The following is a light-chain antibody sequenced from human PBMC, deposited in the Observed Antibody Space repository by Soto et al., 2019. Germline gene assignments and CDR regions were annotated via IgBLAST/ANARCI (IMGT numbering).Light chain of an antibody. CDR1: SSDVGGYNY. CDR3: CSNAGSYTLI. V-gene: IGLV2-11*01. CDR2: DVN. Sequence: QAVVTQPRSVSGSPGQSVTISCTGTSSDVGGYNYVSWYQQHPGKVPKLMIYDVNKRPSGVPDRFSGSKSGNTASLTISGLQAEDEADYYCCSNAGSYTLIFGGGTKLTVL. J-gene: IGLJ2*01.